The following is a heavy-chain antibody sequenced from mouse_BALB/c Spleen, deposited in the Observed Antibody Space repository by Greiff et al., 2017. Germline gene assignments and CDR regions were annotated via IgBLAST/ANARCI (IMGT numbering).Heavy chain of an antibody. CDR2: ISDGGSYT. Sequence: EVKLEESGGGLVKPGGSLKLSCAASGFTFSDYYMYWVRQTPEKRLEWVATISDGGSYTYYPDSVKGRFTISRDNAKNNLYLQMSSLKSEDTAMYYCASSLTGVYYAMDYWGQGTSVTVAS. J-gene: IGHJ4*01. D-gene: IGHD4-1*01. CDR1: GFTFSDYY. CDR3: ASSLTGVYYAMDY. V-gene: IGHV5-4*02.